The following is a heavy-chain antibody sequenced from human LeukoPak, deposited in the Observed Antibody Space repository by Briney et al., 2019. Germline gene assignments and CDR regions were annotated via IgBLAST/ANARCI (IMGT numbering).Heavy chain of an antibody. V-gene: IGHV4-39*07. J-gene: IGHJ3*02. D-gene: IGHD1-26*01. CDR1: GGSISSSSYY. CDR3: ARGRSTYGADSGTFYLQYHAFDI. CDR2: IYYSGST. Sequence: PSETLSLTCTVSGGSISSSSYYWGWIRQPPGKGLEWIGSIYYSGSTYYNPSLKSRVTISVDTSKNQFSLKLSSVTAADTAVYCCARGRSTYGADSGTFYLQYHAFDIWGQGTMVTVS.